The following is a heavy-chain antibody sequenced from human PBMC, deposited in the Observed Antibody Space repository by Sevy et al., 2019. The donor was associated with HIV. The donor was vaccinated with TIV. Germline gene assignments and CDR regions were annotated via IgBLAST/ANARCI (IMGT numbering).Heavy chain of an antibody. CDR3: GRHGKSRGWSYSGVGYYFDY. CDR1: GGSISSSSYY. D-gene: IGHD1-26*01. Sequence: SETLSLTCTVSGGSISSSSYYWGWIRQPPGKGLEWIGSIYYSGRTYYNPSLKSRVTLSVYTSKNQFSLRLSAVTAADTAVYYCGRHGKSRGWSYSGVGYYFDYWGQGTLVTVSS. V-gene: IGHV4-39*01. CDR2: IYYSGRT. J-gene: IGHJ4*02.